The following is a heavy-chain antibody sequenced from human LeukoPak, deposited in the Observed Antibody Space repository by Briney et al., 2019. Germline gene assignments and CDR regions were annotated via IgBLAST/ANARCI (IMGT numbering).Heavy chain of an antibody. V-gene: IGHV4-61*02. CDR2: IYTSGST. Sequence: SETLSLTCTVSGGSISSGSYYWSWIRQPAGKGLEWIGRIYTSGSTNYNPSLKSRVTISVDTSKNQFSLKLSSVTAADTAVYYCASGISSSPVDYWGQGTLVTVSS. CDR1: GGSISSGSYY. CDR3: ASGISSSPVDY. D-gene: IGHD2-15*01. J-gene: IGHJ4*02.